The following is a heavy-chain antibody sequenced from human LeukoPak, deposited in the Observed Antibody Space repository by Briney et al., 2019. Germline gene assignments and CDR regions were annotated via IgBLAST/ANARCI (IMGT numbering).Heavy chain of an antibody. CDR1: GGSISSYY. J-gene: IGHJ3*02. Sequence: SETLSLTCTVSGGSISSYYWSWIRQPPGKGLEWIGYIYYSGSTNYNPSLKSRVTISVDTSKNQFSLKLSSVTAADTAVYYCARDERFRGFGEFGAFDIWGQGTMVTVSS. CDR2: IYYSGST. CDR3: ARDERFRGFGEFGAFDI. D-gene: IGHD3-10*01. V-gene: IGHV4-59*01.